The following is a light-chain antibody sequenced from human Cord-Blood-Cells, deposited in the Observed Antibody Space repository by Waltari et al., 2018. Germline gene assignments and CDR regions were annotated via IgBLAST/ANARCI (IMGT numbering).Light chain of an antibody. CDR2: DVS. Sequence: QSALTQPRSVSGSPGQSVTISCTGTSSDVGGDNYVSRYQQHPGKAPKLMIYDVSKRPSGVPDRFSGSKSGNTASLTISGLQAEDEADYYCCSYAGSYTYVFGTGTKVTVL. V-gene: IGLV2-11*01. CDR3: CSYAGSYTYV. J-gene: IGLJ1*01. CDR1: SSDVGGDNY.